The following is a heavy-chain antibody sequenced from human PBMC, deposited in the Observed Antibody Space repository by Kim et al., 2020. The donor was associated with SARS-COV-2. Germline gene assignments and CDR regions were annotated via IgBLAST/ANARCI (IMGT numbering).Heavy chain of an antibody. D-gene: IGHD3-3*01. Sequence: GGSLRLSCAASGFTFSSYAMSWVRQAPGKGLEWVSAISGSGGSTYYADSVKGRFTISRDNSKNTLYLQMNSLRAEDTAVYYCAKDARITIFGVAPPLRLGAFDYWGQGTLVTVSS. CDR3: AKDARITIFGVAPPLRLGAFDY. V-gene: IGHV3-23*01. J-gene: IGHJ4*02. CDR1: GFTFSSYA. CDR2: ISGSGGST.